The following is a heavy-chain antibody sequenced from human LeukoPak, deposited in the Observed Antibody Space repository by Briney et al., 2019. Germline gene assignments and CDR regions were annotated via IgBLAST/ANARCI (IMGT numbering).Heavy chain of an antibody. CDR2: IKPNSGDT. Sequence: ASVKVSCTASGYTFTGYYMHWVRQAPGQGLEWMGWIKPNSGDTNYAQKFQDRVTMTRDTSVSTAYMELSRLRSDDTAVYYCARDHNYGTFDPWGQGTLVTVSS. CDR3: ARDHNYGTFDP. D-gene: IGHD4-17*01. J-gene: IGHJ5*02. V-gene: IGHV1-2*02. CDR1: GYTFTGYY.